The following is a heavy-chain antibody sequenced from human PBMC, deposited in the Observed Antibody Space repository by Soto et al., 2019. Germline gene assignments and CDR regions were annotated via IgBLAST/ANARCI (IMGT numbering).Heavy chain of an antibody. CDR2: IWYDGSNK. J-gene: IGHJ4*02. V-gene: IGHV3-33*01. CDR3: ARDRGSYNWNYSELDY. Sequence: GGSLRLSCAASGFTFSSYGMHWVRQAPGKGLEWVAVIWYDGSNKYYADSVKGRFTISRDNSKNTLYLQMNSLRAEDTAVYYCARDRGSYNWNYSELDYWGQGTLVTVSS. D-gene: IGHD1-7*01. CDR1: GFTFSSYG.